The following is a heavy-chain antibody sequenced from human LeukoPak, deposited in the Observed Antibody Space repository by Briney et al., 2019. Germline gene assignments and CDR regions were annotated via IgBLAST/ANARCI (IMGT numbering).Heavy chain of an antibody. CDR3: VRDSRNCGGDCYAFDI. V-gene: IGHV3-53*01. CDR1: GFIVSSNY. J-gene: IGHJ3*02. D-gene: IGHD2-21*02. CDR2: IYSGGST. Sequence: GGSLRLSFAASGFIVSSNYMSWVRQAPGKGLEWVSVIYSGGSTKHADSVKGRFTISRDNSKNTLYLQMGGLRAEDTRVYYCVRDSRNCGGDCYAFDIWGQGTMVSVSS.